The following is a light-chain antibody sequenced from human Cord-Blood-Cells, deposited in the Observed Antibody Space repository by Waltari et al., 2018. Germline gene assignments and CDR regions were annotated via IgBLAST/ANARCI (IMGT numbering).Light chain of an antibody. V-gene: IGLV2-8*01. CDR3: SSYAGSNNWV. CDR1: SSDVGGSNY. CDR2: EVS. Sequence: QSALTQPPSASGSPGQSVTISCTGTSSDVGGSNYVSWYQQQPGQAPKLMIYEVSKRPSGVPDRFSGSKSGNTASLTVSGLQAEDEADYYCSSYAGSNNWVFGGGTKLTVL. J-gene: IGLJ3*02.